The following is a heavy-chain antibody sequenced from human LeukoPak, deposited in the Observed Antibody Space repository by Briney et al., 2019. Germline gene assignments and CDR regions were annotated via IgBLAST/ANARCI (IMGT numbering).Heavy chain of an antibody. J-gene: IGHJ4*02. CDR2: MNPNSGNT. CDR3: ARGFRYCSSTSCYPY. Sequence: GASVKVSCKASGYTYTSYDINWVRQATGQGREGMGWMNPNSGNTGYAQKFQGRVTMTRNTSISTAYMELSSLRSEDTAVYYCARGFRYCSSTSCYPYWGQGTLVTVSS. V-gene: IGHV1-8*01. D-gene: IGHD2-2*01. CDR1: GYTYTSYD.